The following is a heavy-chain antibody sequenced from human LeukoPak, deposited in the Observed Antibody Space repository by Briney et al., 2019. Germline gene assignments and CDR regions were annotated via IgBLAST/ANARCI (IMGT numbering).Heavy chain of an antibody. V-gene: IGHV3-23*01. CDR1: GFTFSSYA. CDR2: ISGSGGST. J-gene: IGHJ4*02. CDR3: AKPRTEIRTAFDY. D-gene: IGHD2-2*01. Sequence: GGSLRLSCAASGFTFSSYAMSWVRQAPGKGLEWVSAISGSGGSTYYADSVKGRFTISRDNSKNTLYLQMNSPRAEDTAVYYCAKPRTEIRTAFDYWGQGTLVTVSS.